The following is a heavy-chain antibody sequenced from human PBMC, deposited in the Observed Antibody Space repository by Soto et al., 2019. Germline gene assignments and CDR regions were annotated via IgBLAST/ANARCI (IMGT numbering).Heavy chain of an antibody. CDR2: ISGRGGST. Sequence: GGSLRLSCAASGFTFSSYAMSWVRQAPGKGLEWVSAISGRGGSTYYADSVKGRFTISRDNSKNTLYLQMNSLRAEDTAVYYCAKRSLFGGGNSNSLDYWGQGTLVSVSS. V-gene: IGHV3-23*01. CDR3: AKRSLFGGGNSNSLDY. D-gene: IGHD1-20*01. J-gene: IGHJ4*02. CDR1: GFTFSSYA.